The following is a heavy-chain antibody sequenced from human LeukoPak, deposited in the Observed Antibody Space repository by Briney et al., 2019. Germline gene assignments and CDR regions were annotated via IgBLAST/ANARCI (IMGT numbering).Heavy chain of an antibody. CDR1: GFTFSSYA. V-gene: IGHV3-23*01. CDR3: AKDRARRYDFWSGYSPLYVDY. D-gene: IGHD3-3*01. J-gene: IGHJ4*02. CDR2: ISGSGTST. Sequence: PGGSLRLSCGASGFTFSSYAMTWVRQAPGKGLEWVSAISGSGTSTYYADSVKGRFTISRDNSKKKLYLQMDSLRAEDTAVYYCAKDRARRYDFWSGYSPLYVDYWGQGTLVTVSS.